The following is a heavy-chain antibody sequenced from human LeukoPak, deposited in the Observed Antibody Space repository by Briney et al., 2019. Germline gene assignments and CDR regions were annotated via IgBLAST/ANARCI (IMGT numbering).Heavy chain of an antibody. J-gene: IGHJ4*02. CDR3: AKDFIPVGTPYFDY. V-gene: IGHV3-11*01. CDR1: GFTFSDYY. D-gene: IGHD7-27*01. CDR2: ISSGGSTI. Sequence: GGSLRLSCAASGFTFSDYYMSWIRQAPGKGLEWISYISSGGSTIYYADSVRGQFTISRDNAKKSLYLQMNSLRAEDTAVYYCAKDFIPVGTPYFDYWGQGTLVTVSS.